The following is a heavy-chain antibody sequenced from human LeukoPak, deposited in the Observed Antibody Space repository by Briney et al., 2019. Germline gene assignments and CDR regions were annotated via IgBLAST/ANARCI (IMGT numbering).Heavy chain of an antibody. V-gene: IGHV3-74*01. CDR2: INTDGSST. J-gene: IGHJ3*02. D-gene: IGHD3-10*01. Sequence: GGSLRLSCAASGFTFSSYWMHWVRQAPGKGLVWVSRINTDGSSTSYADSVKGRFTISRDNAKNTLYLQMNSLRAEDTAVYYCARAGSGSYMPVGAFDIWGQGTMVTVSS. CDR1: GFTFSSYW. CDR3: ARAGSGSYMPVGAFDI.